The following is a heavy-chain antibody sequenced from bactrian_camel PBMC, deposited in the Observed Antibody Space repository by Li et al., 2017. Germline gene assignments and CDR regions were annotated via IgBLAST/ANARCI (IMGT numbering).Heavy chain of an antibody. J-gene: IGHJ4*01. CDR1: GYTSRSNC. Sequence: DVPLVDSGGGSVQAGGSLRLSCAVAGYTSRSNCLGWFRRTDEQEREGLAAIVIRDGRTYTADSVKGRFAISRDNADNTLYLQMNSLKPDDTAMYYCAAYDTFFLCVNNGGHNYLGQGTQVTVS. V-gene: IGHV3S31*01. CDR3: AAYDTFFLCVNNGGHNY. CDR2: IVIRDGRT. D-gene: IGHD3*01.